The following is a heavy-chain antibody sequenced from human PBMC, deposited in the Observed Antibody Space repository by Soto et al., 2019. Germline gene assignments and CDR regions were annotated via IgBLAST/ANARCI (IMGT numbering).Heavy chain of an antibody. CDR3: ARHRYSYGVYYFDY. J-gene: IGHJ4*02. V-gene: IGHV4-59*01. CDR1: GCSISSYY. CDR2: IYYSGST. Sequence: SETLSLTCTVTGCSISSYYWGWIDQPPGNGLEWIGYIYYSGSTNYNPSLKSRVTISVDTSKNQFSLKLSSVTAADTAVYYCARHRYSYGVYYFDYWGQGTLVTVS. D-gene: IGHD5-18*01.